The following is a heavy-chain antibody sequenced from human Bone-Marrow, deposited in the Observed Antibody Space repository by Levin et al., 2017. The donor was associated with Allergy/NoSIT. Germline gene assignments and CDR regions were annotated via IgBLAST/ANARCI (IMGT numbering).Heavy chain of an antibody. CDR3: GSGGSGRIDT. D-gene: IGHD3-10*01. J-gene: IGHJ5*02. CDR2: INPTNGDT. CDR1: ENTFIAAY. Sequence: GESLKISCKASENTFIAAYIHWVRQAPGQGLEWMGWINPTNGDTKFAEKFHDRVTMTRDTSTSTAYLEVTRLTSDDTAVYYCGSGGSGRIDTWGQGALVIVSS. V-gene: IGHV1-2*02.